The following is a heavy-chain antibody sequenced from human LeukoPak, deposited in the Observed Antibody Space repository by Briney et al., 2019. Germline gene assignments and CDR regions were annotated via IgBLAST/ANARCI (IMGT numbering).Heavy chain of an antibody. J-gene: IGHJ4*02. CDR3: ARGGAANY. V-gene: IGHV3-23*01. Sequence: PGGSLRLSCAASGFSFDNYAMSWVRQTPGKGLEWVSAIGGSGSDTSYTDSVKGRFTISRDNSKSTLYLQMNSLRAEDTAVYYCARGGAANYWGQGTLVTVSS. CDR2: IGGSGSDT. D-gene: IGHD1-26*01. CDR1: GFSFDNYA.